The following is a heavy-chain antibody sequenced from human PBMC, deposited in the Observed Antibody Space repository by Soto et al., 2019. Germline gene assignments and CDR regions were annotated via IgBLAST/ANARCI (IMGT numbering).Heavy chain of an antibody. CDR3: ARDRLGSGSYDS. J-gene: IGHJ5*01. D-gene: IGHD1-26*01. V-gene: IGHV4-30-2*01. Sequence: PSETLSLTCAVSGGSISSSTYSWNWIRQPPGKGLEWIGYIYHSGSTSYNPSLNSRVTISVDRSKNQFSLRLNSVTAADTAVYYCARDRLGSGSYDSWGQGTQVTVYS. CDR1: GGSISSSTYS. CDR2: IYHSGST.